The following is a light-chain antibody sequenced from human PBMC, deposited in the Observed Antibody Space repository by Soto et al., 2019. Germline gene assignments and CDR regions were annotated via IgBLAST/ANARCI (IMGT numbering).Light chain of an antibody. V-gene: IGKV1-16*01. CDR1: QNIDKY. CDR3: QHYNSYSEA. Sequence: DIRMIQSPASLSASVGDRVTVTCRASQNIDKYLHWYQQKTGKAPNILIFSASILQSGVPSRFRGSGSGTEFTLTISSLQPDDFSTYYCQHYNSYSEAFGQGTKVDI. J-gene: IGKJ1*01. CDR2: SAS.